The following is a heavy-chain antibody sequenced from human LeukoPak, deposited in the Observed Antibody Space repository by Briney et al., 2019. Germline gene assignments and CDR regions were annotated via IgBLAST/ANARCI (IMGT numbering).Heavy chain of an antibody. CDR2: ISSNGGST. CDR3: ARDGVPGTYYYYYMDV. V-gene: IGHV3-64*01. CDR1: ALTSSSYA. D-gene: IGHD1-1*01. Sequence: GSLRLSCAASALTSSSYAMQRVPQAPGKGLEYVLAISSNGGSTYYANTVKGRFTISRDNSKDTLYLQMGSLRAEDMAVYFCARDGVPGTYYYYYMDVWGKGTTVTVSS. J-gene: IGHJ6*03.